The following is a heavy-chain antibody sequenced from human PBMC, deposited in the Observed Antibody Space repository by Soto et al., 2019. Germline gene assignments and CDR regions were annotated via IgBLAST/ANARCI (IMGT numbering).Heavy chain of an antibody. CDR2: ISYDGSNK. CDR3: AKEPMDLYYYYGMDF. Sequence: GGSLRLSCAASGFTFSSYGMHWVRQAPGKGLEWVAVISYDGSNKYYADSVKGRFTISRDNSKNTLYLQMNSLRAEDTAVYYCAKEPMDLYYYYGMDFWGQGTTVTVSS. V-gene: IGHV3-30*18. CDR1: GFTFSSYG. J-gene: IGHJ6*02.